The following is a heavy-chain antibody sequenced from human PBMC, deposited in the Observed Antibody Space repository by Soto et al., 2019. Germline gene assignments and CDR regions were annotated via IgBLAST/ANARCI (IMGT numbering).Heavy chain of an antibody. J-gene: IGHJ6*02. CDR2: IYYSGST. Sequence: LSLTCTVSGGSISSGGYYWSWIRQHPGKGLEWIGYIYYSGSTYYNPSLKSRVTISVDTSKNQFSLKLSSVTAADTAVYYCAREWIQLWLRAPLYGMDVWGQGTTVTVSS. D-gene: IGHD5-18*01. CDR3: AREWIQLWLRAPLYGMDV. CDR1: GGSISSGGYY. V-gene: IGHV4-31*03.